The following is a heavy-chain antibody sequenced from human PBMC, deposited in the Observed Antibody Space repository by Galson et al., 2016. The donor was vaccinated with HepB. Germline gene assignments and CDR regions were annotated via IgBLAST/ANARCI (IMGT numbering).Heavy chain of an antibody. J-gene: IGHJ4*02. Sequence: SETLSLTCTVSGGSINTTSYYWVWIRQPPGKGLECIGTIYYTGSAYYNPSLKSRVTISVDTSKNQFSLKLGSVTAADTAVYYCANIGYNYGYAPSGGQGTLVTVSS. CDR1: GGSINTTSYY. D-gene: IGHD5-18*01. CDR3: ANIGYNYGYAPS. V-gene: IGHV4-39*01. CDR2: IYYTGSA.